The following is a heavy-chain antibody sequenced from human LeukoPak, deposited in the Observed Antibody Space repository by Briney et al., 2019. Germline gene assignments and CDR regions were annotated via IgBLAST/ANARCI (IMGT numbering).Heavy chain of an antibody. V-gene: IGHV1-46*01. D-gene: IGHD6-6*01. CDR2: INPSGGST. CDR1: GYTFTSYY. J-gene: IGHJ6*02. Sequence: ASVKVSCKASGYTFTSYYMHWVRQAPEQGLEWMGIINPSGGSTSYAQKFQGRVTMTRDTSTSTVYMELSSLRSEDTAVYYCARGGGSSSPYYYYGMDVWGQGTTVTVSS. CDR3: ARGGGSSSPYYYYGMDV.